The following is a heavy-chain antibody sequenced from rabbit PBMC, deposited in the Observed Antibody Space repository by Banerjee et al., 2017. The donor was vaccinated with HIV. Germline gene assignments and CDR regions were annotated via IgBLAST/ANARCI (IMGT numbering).Heavy chain of an antibody. J-gene: IGHJ6*01. V-gene: IGHV1S45*01. D-gene: IGHD1-1*01. CDR2: IDTGSSGFT. CDR3: ARDTSSSFSSYGMDL. Sequence: QEQLVESGGGLVQPEGSLTLTCTTSAFSFSNKAVMCWVRQAPGKGLEWIACIDTGSSGFTYFASWAKGRFTISKTSSTTVTLQMTSLTAADTATYFCARDTSSSFSSYGMDLWGPGTLVTVS. CDR1: AFSFSNKAV.